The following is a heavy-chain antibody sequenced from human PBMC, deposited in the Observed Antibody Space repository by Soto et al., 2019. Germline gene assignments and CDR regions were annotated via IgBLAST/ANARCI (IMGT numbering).Heavy chain of an antibody. CDR3: ARGGGSASFDY. Sequence: SETLSLTCTVSGASLTFRGYSWSWILQTPGTGLEWSGSINHLETTFYNPSFERRLTLSIDRAKYQFSLKLHSMSAADRAVYVCARGGGSASFDYWGQGILVTV. CDR2: INHLETT. V-gene: IGHV4-30-2*01. CDR1: GASLTFRGYS. D-gene: IGHD1-26*01. J-gene: IGHJ4*02.